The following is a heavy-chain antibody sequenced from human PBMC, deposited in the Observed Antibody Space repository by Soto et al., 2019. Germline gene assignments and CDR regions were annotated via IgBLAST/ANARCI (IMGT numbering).Heavy chain of an antibody. J-gene: IGHJ6*02. CDR3: ARGHGRDGYNSRYYYGMDV. D-gene: IGHD1-1*01. Sequence: QVQLVQSGAEVKKPGSSVKVSCKASGGTFSSYAISWVRQAPGQGLEWMGGIIPIFGTANYAQKFQGRVTMTAEESTRTAYMELSSLRSEDTAVYYCARGHGRDGYNSRYYYGMDVWGQGTTVTVSS. CDR2: IIPIFGTA. CDR1: GGTFSSYA. V-gene: IGHV1-69*01.